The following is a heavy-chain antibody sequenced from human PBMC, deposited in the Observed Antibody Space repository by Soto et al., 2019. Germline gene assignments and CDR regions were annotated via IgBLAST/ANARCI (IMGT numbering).Heavy chain of an antibody. Sequence: GILSLTGTVCGGCIRSYLWSWIRQPPGKGLEWIGYIYYSGSTNYNPSLKSRVTISVDTSKNQFSLKLSSVTAADTAVYYCARESSLWSSPAIWGQGTMVTVSS. V-gene: IGHV4-59*01. D-gene: IGHD3-10*01. CDR2: IYYSGST. CDR3: ARESSLWSSPAI. CDR1: GGCIRSYL. J-gene: IGHJ3*02.